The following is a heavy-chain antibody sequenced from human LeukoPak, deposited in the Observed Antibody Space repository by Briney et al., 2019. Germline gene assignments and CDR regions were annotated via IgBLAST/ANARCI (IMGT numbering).Heavy chain of an antibody. Sequence: SETLSLTCTVSGGSISSSSYYWGWIRQPPGKGLEWIGSIYYSETTIYSPSLKSRVTMSLDMAKKQFSLKVTSVTAADTAVYYCARDRGTWNDDGFDYWGQGTLVTVSS. CDR1: GGSISSSSYY. V-gene: IGHV4-39*07. CDR2: IYYSETT. CDR3: ARDRGTWNDDGFDY. J-gene: IGHJ4*02. D-gene: IGHD1-1*01.